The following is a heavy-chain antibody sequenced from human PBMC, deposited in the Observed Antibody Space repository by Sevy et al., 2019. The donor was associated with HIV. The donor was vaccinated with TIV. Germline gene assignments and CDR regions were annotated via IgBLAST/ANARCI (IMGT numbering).Heavy chain of an antibody. CDR3: ARANKGASLRFLESLLGDWFDP. CDR1: GGSISSGDYY. D-gene: IGHD3-3*01. CDR2: IYYSGST. Sequence: SETLSLTCTVSGGSISSGDYYWSWIRQPPGKGLEWIGYIYYSGSTYYNPSLKSRVTISVETSKNQFSLKRSSVTAAETAVYYCARANKGASLRFLESLLGDWFDPWGQGTLVTVSS. V-gene: IGHV4-30-4*01. J-gene: IGHJ5*02.